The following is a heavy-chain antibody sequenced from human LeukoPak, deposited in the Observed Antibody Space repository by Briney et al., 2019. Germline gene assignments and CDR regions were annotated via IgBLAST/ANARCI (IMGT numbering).Heavy chain of an antibody. J-gene: IGHJ5*02. CDR1: GGTFSSYA. V-gene: IGHV1-69*13. CDR2: IIPIFGTA. CDR3: AGTRLQINWFDP. D-gene: IGHD4-11*01. Sequence: GASVKVSCKASGGTFSSYAISWVRQAPGQGLEWMGGIIPIFGTANYAQKFQGRVTITADESTSTAYMELSSLRSEDTAVYYCAGTRLQINWFDPWGQGTLVTVSS.